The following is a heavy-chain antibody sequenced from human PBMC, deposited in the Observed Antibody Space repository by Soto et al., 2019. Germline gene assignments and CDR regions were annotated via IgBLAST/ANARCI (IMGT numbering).Heavy chain of an antibody. CDR2: TKHSGST. J-gene: IGHJ4*02. V-gene: IGHV4-34*01. Sequence: QVQLQQWGAGLLKPSETLSLTCAVYGGSFSGYYWTWIRQPPGTGLEWIGETKHSGSTNYNPFLKITVTISVDTSKNQFSLKLTSVTAADTAVYYCARDKITGLFDYWGQGTLVTVSS. D-gene: IGHD2-8*02. CDR1: GGSFSGYY. CDR3: ARDKITGLFDY.